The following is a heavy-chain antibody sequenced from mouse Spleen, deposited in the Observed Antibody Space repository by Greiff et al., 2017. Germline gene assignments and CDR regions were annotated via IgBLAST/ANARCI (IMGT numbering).Heavy chain of an antibody. J-gene: IGHJ3*01. CDR1: GYTFTSYW. V-gene: IGHV1-55*01. CDR3: ARRGRYEGFAY. D-gene: IGHD2-14*01. Sequence: QVQLKKPGAELVKPGASVKMSCKASGYTFTSYWITWVKQRPGQGLEWIGDIYPGSGSTNYNEKFKSKATLTVDTSSSTAYMQLSSLTSEDSAVYYCARRGRYEGFAYWGQGTLVTVSA. CDR2: IYPGSGST.